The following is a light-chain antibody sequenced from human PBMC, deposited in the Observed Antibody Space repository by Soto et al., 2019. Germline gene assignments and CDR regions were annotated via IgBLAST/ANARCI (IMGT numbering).Light chain of an antibody. J-gene: IGKJ5*01. Sequence: IQLCPSPSKITESVGYRVTITCRASQTISNWLAWYQQKPGKAPKLLIYDASNLETGVPSRFSGSGSGTDFTFTISSLQAEDIATYYCQQYENLLITFCHGTLLEIK. CDR1: QTISNW. CDR3: QQYENLLIT. CDR2: DAS. V-gene: IGKV1-33*01.